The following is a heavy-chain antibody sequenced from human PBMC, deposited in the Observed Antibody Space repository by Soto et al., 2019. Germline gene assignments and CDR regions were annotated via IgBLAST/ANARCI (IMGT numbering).Heavy chain of an antibody. D-gene: IGHD4-17*01. J-gene: IGHJ4*02. CDR2: IKQDGSEK. CDR1: GFTFSSYW. Sequence: PGGSLRLSCAASGFTFSSYWMSWVRQAPGKGLEWVANIKQDGSEKYYVDSVKGRFTISRDNAKNSLYLQMNSLRAEDTAVYYCARVTGDYAHIFDYWGQGTLVTVSS. V-gene: IGHV3-7*04. CDR3: ARVTGDYAHIFDY.